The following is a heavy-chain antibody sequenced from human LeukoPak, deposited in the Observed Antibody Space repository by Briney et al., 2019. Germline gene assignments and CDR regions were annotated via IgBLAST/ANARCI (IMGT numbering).Heavy chain of an antibody. J-gene: IGHJ4*02. Sequence: QSGGSLRLSCAASGFTFSSYGMHWVRQAPGKGLEWVAVISYDGSNKYYADSVKGRFTISRDNSKSTLYLQMNSLRAEDTAVYYCAKGAGITMVRGVIGTYYFDYWGQGTLVTVSS. CDR2: ISYDGSNK. D-gene: IGHD3-10*01. CDR3: AKGAGITMVRGVIGTYYFDY. CDR1: GFTFSSYG. V-gene: IGHV3-30*18.